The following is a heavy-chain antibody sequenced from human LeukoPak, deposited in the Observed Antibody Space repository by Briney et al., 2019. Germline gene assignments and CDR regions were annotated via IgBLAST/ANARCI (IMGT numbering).Heavy chain of an antibody. V-gene: IGHV1-18*01. CDR1: GYTFTSYG. CDR2: ISAYNGNA. CDR3: ATITIFGVVTNYFDY. D-gene: IGHD3-3*01. Sequence: ASVKVSCKASGYTFTSYGISWVRQAPGQGLEWMGWISAYNGNANYAQKLQGRVTMTTDTSTSTAYMELRSLRSDDTAVYYCATITIFGVVTNYFDYWGQGTLVTVSS. J-gene: IGHJ4*02.